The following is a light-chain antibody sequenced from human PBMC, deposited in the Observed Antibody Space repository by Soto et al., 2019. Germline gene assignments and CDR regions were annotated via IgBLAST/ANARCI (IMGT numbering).Light chain of an antibody. Sequence: EIVLTQSPATLSLSPGERDTLSCRASQSVDSSFLGWYQQKPGQAPRLLIYGASIRATGIPDRFSGSGSETDFTLTISRLEPEDFAVYYCQQYGNSPITFGQGTRLEIK. V-gene: IGKV3-20*01. CDR2: GAS. CDR3: QQYGNSPIT. CDR1: QSVDSSF. J-gene: IGKJ5*01.